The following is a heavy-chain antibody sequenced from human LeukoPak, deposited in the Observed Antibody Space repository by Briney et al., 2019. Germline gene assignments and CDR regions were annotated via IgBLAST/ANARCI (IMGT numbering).Heavy chain of an antibody. CDR2: MYYTEKT. CDR3: ARVLYWFDP. CDR1: GGSIRTTSYY. V-gene: IGHV4-39*07. J-gene: IGHJ5*02. Sequence: SETLSLTCTLSGGSIRTTSYYWGWVRQPRGEGREWIRFMYYTEKTYYNPYRKSRFTISVDKSKNQFSLKLTAVTAAAPAVYYCARVLYWFDPWGQGTLVTVSS.